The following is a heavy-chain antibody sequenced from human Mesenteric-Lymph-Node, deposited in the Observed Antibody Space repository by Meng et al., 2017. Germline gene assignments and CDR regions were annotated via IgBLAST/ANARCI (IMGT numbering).Heavy chain of an antibody. J-gene: IGHJ5*02. CDR3: ARCIAVAGNWFDP. D-gene: IGHD6-19*01. CDR2: INAGNGNT. CDR1: GYTFTTYA. Sequence: QVHLVQSGAEVKKPGASVQLSCKASGYTFTTYAIHWVRQAPGQRLEWMGWINAGNGNTRYSQKFQGRVSITRDTSASTAYMELSSLRSEDTAVYYCARCIAVAGNWFDPWGQGTLVTVSS. V-gene: IGHV1-3*01.